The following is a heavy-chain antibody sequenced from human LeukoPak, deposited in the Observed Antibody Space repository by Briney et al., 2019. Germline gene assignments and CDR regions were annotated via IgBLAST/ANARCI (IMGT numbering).Heavy chain of an antibody. V-gene: IGHV4-38-2*01. CDR1: SYSISSGCY. J-gene: IGHJ4*02. Sequence: PSETLSLTCAVSSYSISSGCYRGWIRQSPGRGLEWVGSTFHSGNSYYNPSLKSRLTMSVDTSKNQFSLKLTSVTAADTALYYCARVTYVDDMLYQYFDYWGQGILVTVSS. D-gene: IGHD4-17*01. CDR2: TFHSGNS. CDR3: ARVTYVDDMLYQYFDY.